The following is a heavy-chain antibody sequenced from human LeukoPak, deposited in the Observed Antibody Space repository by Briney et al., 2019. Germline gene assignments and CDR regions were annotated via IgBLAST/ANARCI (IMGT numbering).Heavy chain of an antibody. CDR1: GGTFSSYA. V-gene: IGHV1-69*05. Sequence: GSSVKVSCKASGGTFSSYAISWVRQAPGQGLEWMGGIIPITGTANYAQKLQGRVTMTTDTSTSTAYMELRSLRSDDTAVYYCAREGRGSAVAGSWFGPWGQGTLVTVSS. J-gene: IGHJ5*02. CDR2: IIPITGTA. CDR3: AREGRGSAVAGSWFGP. D-gene: IGHD6-19*01.